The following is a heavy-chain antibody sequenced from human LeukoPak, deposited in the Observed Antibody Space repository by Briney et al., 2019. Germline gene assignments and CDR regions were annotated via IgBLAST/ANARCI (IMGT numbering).Heavy chain of an antibody. D-gene: IGHD3-22*01. CDR1: GFTFSNAW. Sequence: GGSLRLSCVASGFTFSNAWMSWVRQAPGKGLEWVSSISSSSSYIYYADSVKGRFTISRDNAKNSLYLQMNSLRAEDTAVYYCARVDDYDSSGYYYVDYWGQGTLVTVSS. J-gene: IGHJ4*02. CDR3: ARVDDYDSSGYYYVDY. CDR2: ISSSSSYI. V-gene: IGHV3-21*01.